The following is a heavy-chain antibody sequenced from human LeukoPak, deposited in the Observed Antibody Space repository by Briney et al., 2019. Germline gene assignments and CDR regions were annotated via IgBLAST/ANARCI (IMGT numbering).Heavy chain of an antibody. D-gene: IGHD3-10*01. Sequence: SETLSLTCAVYGGSFSDYYWNWIRQPPGKGLEWIGEINHSGNTNYNPSLKSRVTISVDTSKNQFSLKLSSVTAADTAVYYCARDPYGSGSYYPNWFDPWGQGTLVTVSS. CDR1: GGSFSDYY. J-gene: IGHJ5*02. CDR2: INHSGNT. V-gene: IGHV4-34*01. CDR3: ARDPYGSGSYYPNWFDP.